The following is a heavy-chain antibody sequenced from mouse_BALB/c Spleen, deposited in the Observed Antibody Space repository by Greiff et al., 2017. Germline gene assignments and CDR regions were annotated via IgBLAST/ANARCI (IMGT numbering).Heavy chain of an antibody. Sequence: DVKLVESGGGLVKPGGSLKLSCAASGFTFSSYAMSWVRQTPEKRLEWVATISSGGSYTYYPDSVKGRFTISRDNAKNTLYLQMSSLRSEDTAMYYCARQGNYGNYPYYFDYWGQGTTLTVSS. D-gene: IGHD2-1*01. CDR2: ISSGGSYT. V-gene: IGHV5-9-3*01. CDR1: GFTFSSYA. J-gene: IGHJ2*01. CDR3: ARQGNYGNYPYYFDY.